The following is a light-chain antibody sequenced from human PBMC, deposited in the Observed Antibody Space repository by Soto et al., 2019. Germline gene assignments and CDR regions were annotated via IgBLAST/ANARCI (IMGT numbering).Light chain of an antibody. CDR3: QQYGSLSYP. Sequence: EIVLTQSPGTLSLSPGERATLSCRASQSVSSSYLAWYQQKPGQAPRLLIYGASSRATGIPDRFSGSGSGTDFTLTISRLEPEDFAVYYCQQYGSLSYPFGQGTKLEIK. V-gene: IGKV3-20*01. CDR1: QSVSSSY. CDR2: GAS. J-gene: IGKJ2*01.